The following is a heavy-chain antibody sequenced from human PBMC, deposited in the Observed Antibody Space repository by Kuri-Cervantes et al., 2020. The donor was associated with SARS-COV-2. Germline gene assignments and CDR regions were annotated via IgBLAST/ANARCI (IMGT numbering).Heavy chain of an antibody. J-gene: IGHJ4*02. CDR1: GESFSGYY. CDR3: ARDLNYGDYFLDY. CDR2: IYYSGST. V-gene: IGHV4-30-4*08. Sequence: SETLSLTCAFYGESFSGYYWNWIRQPPGKGLEWIGYIYYSGSTYYNPSLKSRVTISVDTSKNQFSLKLSSVTAADTAVYYCARDLNYGDYFLDYWGQGTLVTVSS. D-gene: IGHD4-17*01.